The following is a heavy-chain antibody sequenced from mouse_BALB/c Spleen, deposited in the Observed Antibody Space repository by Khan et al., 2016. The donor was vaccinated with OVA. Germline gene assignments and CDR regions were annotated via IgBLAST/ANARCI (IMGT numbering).Heavy chain of an antibody. CDR1: GFTFSSFA. Sequence: EVELVESGGGVVKPGGSLKLSCSASGFTFSSFAMSWVRQTPEKRLEWVATISSGGHYTFYPDSVKGRFTISRDSARNTLYLQMSSLRSEDTAMYYCARILVDYYAMDYWGQGTSVTVSS. CDR2: ISSGGHYT. V-gene: IGHV5-9-3*01. J-gene: IGHJ4*01. CDR3: ARILVDYYAMDY. D-gene: IGHD2-2*01.